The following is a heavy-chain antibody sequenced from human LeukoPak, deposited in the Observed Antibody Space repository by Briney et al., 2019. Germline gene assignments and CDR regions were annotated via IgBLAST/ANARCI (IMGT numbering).Heavy chain of an antibody. CDR3: ARQVATITVAAAGGIDY. J-gene: IGHJ4*02. D-gene: IGHD5-12*01. Sequence: ASVKVSCKASGYTFTSYGISWVRQAPGQGLEWMGWISGYNGDTKYAQKLQGRVTMTTDTSTRTAYMELRSLRSDDTAVYYCARQVATITVAAAGGIDYWGQGTLVTVSS. CDR1: GYTFTSYG. CDR2: ISGYNGDT. V-gene: IGHV1-18*01.